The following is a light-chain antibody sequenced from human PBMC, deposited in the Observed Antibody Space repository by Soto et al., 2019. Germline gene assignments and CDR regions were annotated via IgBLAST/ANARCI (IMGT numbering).Light chain of an antibody. J-gene: IGKJ1*01. V-gene: IGKV1-5*01. CDR1: QTISRW. CDR2: GAS. CDR3: QQYYNYWT. Sequence: DIEMTQSPSTLSASVGDSVTITCRASQTISRWSAWYQQKPGKAPKLLIYGASSLESGVPSRLSGSGSGTEFTLTISSLQPDDSATYYCQQYYNYWTFGQGTKVDIK.